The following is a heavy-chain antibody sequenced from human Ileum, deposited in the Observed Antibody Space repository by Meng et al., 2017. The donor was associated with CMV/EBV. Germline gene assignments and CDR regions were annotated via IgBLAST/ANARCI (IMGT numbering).Heavy chain of an antibody. CDR3: ARDPGYYDFWSGYSGWFDP. D-gene: IGHD3-3*01. CDR2: IYYSGST. J-gene: IGHJ5*02. Sequence: ISSGGYYWSWIRQHPRKGLEWIGYIYYSGSTYYNPSLKSRVTISVDTSKNQFSLKLSSVTAADTAVYYCARDPGYYDFWSGYSGWFDPWGQGTLVTVSS. V-gene: IGHV4-31*02. CDR1: ISSGGYY.